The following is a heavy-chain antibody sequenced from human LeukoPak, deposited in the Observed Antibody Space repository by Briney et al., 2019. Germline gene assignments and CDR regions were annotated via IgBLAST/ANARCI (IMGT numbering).Heavy chain of an antibody. CDR1: GYTFTGYY. CDR2: INPNSGGT. D-gene: IGHD3-22*01. CDR3: ARGPDTSGYYPFDY. J-gene: IGHJ4*02. V-gene: IGHV1-2*02. Sequence: ASVKVSCKASGYTFTGYYMHWVRQAPGQGLEWMGWINPNSGGTNYAQKFQGRVTMTRDTSISTAYMELSRLRSDDTAVYYCARGPDTSGYYPFDYWGQGTLVTVSS.